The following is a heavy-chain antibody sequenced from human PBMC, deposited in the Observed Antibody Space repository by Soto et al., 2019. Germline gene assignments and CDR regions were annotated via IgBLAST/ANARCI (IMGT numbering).Heavy chain of an antibody. V-gene: IGHV1-69*01. CDR1: GGTFSSYA. Sequence: QVQLVQSGAEVKKPGSSVKVSCKASGGTFSSYAISWVRQAPGQGLEWMGGIIPIFGTANYAQKFQSRVTITADESTSTAYMELSSLRSEDTAVYYCARVRGQLVHHYYGMDVWGQGTTVTVSS. J-gene: IGHJ6*02. CDR2: IIPIFGTA. D-gene: IGHD6-13*01. CDR3: ARVRGQLVHHYYGMDV.